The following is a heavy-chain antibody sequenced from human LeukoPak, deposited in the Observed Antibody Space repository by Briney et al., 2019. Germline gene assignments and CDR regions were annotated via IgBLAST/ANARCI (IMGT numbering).Heavy chain of an antibody. CDR2: IWNDGSDE. CDR3: AFEIGRSQGAFDI. Sequence: GGSLRLSCAASGFIFSRYAMHWVRQTPGKGLEWVAAIWNDGSDENYADSVKGRFTISSDNSKNTLYLQMNSLRAEDTAVYYCAFEIGRSQGAFDIWGQGTMITVSS. CDR1: GFIFSRYA. J-gene: IGHJ3*02. D-gene: IGHD1-26*01. V-gene: IGHV3-33*01.